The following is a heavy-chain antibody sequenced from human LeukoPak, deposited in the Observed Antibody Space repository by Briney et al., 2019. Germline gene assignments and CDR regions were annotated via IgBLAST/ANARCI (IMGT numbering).Heavy chain of an antibody. CDR2: ISAYNGNT. J-gene: IGHJ5*02. CDR3: ARDLPGTCSSTSCSNWFDP. Sequence: ASVKVSCKTSGYTFTSYAISWVRQAPGQGLEWMGWISAYNGNTDYAQKFQGRVTITADKSTSTAYMELSSLRSEDTAVYYCARDLPGTCSSTSCSNWFDPWGQGTLVTVSS. V-gene: IGHV1-18*01. D-gene: IGHD2-2*01. CDR1: GYTFTSYA.